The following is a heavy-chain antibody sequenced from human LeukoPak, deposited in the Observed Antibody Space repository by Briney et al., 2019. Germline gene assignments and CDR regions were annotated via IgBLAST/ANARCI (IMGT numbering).Heavy chain of an antibody. CDR1: GGSISSSSYY. V-gene: IGHV4-39*07. J-gene: IGHJ6*02. Sequence: SETLSLTCTVSGGSISSSSYYWGWIRQPPGKGLEWIGEINHSGSTNYNPSLKSRVTISVDTSKNQFSLKLSSVTAADTAVYYCARLLAAAGRVFWDYYYYGMDVWGQGTTVTVSS. CDR2: INHSGST. D-gene: IGHD6-13*01. CDR3: ARLLAAAGRVFWDYYYYGMDV.